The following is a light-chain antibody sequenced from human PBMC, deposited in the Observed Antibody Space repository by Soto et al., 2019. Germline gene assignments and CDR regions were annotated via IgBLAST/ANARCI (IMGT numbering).Light chain of an antibody. CDR2: GAS. CDR3: QQRSNWPT. CDR1: ETVATN. J-gene: IGKJ1*01. V-gene: IGKV3-11*01. Sequence: EVVMTQSPATLSVSPGERATLSCRASETVATNLAWYQQKPGQAPRLLISGASTRATGIPARFSGSGSGTDFTLTISSLEPEDFAVYYCQQRSNWPTFGQGTKVDIK.